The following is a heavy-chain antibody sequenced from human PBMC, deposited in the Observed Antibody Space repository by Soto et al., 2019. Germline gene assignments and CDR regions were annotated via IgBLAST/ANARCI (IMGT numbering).Heavy chain of an antibody. V-gene: IGHV4-31*03. Sequence: SETLSLTCTVSGGSISSGGYYWSWIRQHPGKDLEWIGYIYYSGSTYYNPSLKSRVTISVDTSKNQFSLKLSSVTAADTAVYYCASHYGSGSYYDFDYWGQGTLVTVSS. J-gene: IGHJ4*02. CDR1: GGSISSGGYY. CDR3: ASHYGSGSYYDFDY. CDR2: IYYSGST. D-gene: IGHD3-10*01.